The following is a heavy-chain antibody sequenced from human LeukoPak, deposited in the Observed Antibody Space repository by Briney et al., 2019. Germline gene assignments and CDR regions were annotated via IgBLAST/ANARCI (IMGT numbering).Heavy chain of an antibody. D-gene: IGHD3-22*01. CDR2: IYYGENT. Sequence: KASETLSLTCTVSGGSISSGSYYWGWIRQPPGKGLEWIVNIYYGENTYYNPSLKSRVTISIDTSKNQFYLKLSSLTAADTAVYYCARRDDSSGYHKIFDYWGPGTLVTVSS. CDR3: ARRDDSSGYHKIFDY. V-gene: IGHV4-39*01. CDR1: GGSISSGSYY. J-gene: IGHJ4*02.